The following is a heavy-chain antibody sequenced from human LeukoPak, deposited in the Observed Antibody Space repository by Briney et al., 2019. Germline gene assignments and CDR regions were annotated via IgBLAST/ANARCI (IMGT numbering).Heavy chain of an antibody. CDR1: GYTFTGYY. V-gene: IGHV1-46*01. J-gene: IGHJ4*02. Sequence: ASVKVSCKSSGYTFTGYYMHWVRQGPGQGLEWMGIINPSGGSTSYAQKFQGRVTMTRDMSTSTVYMELSSLRSEDTAVYYCARDDWLARGVYWGQGTLVTVSS. CDR2: INPSGGST. CDR3: ARDDWLARGVY. D-gene: IGHD6-19*01.